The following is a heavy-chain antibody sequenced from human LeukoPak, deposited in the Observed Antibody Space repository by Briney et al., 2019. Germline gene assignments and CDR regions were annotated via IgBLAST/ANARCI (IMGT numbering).Heavy chain of an antibody. J-gene: IGHJ4*02. CDR3: VRDRGSSWFADY. Sequence: ASVKVSCKASRYIFTSYYIHWVRQAPGQGLEWMGWINPNNGGIKYAQKFQGRVTMTSDTSISTAYMELSRLRSDDTAMYYCVRDRGSSWFADYWGQGTLITVSS. D-gene: IGHD6-13*01. CDR1: RYIFTSYY. CDR2: INPNNGGI. V-gene: IGHV1-2*02.